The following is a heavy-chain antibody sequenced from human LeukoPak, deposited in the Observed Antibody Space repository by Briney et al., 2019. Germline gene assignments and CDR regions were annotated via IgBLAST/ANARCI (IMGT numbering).Heavy chain of an antibody. J-gene: IGHJ6*02. CDR1: GGSFSGYY. Sequence: SGTLSLTCAVYGGSFSGYYWSWIRQPPGKGLEWIGEINHSGSTNYNPSLKSRVTISVDTSKNQFSLKLSSVTAADTAVYYCARDHIVHYGMDVWGQGTTVTVS. CDR3: ARDHIVHYGMDV. D-gene: IGHD5-12*01. CDR2: INHSGST. V-gene: IGHV4-34*01.